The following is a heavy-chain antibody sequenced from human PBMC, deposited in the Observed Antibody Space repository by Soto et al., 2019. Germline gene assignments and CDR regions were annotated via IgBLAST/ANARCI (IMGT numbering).Heavy chain of an antibody. J-gene: IGHJ3*02. CDR1: GGSISSGGYY. CDR2: IYYSGST. D-gene: IGHD6-19*01. V-gene: IGHV4-61*08. Sequence: SETLSLTCTVSGGSISSGGYYWSWLRQHPGKGLEWIGYIYYSGSTNYNPSLKSRVTISVDTSKNQFSLKLSSVTAADTAVYYCARLVVAVAGYAFDIWGQGTMVTVSS. CDR3: ARLVVAVAGYAFDI.